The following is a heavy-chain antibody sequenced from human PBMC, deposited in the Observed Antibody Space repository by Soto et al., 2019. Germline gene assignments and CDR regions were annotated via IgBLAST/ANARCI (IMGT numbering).Heavy chain of an antibody. V-gene: IGHV4-59*01. D-gene: IGHD3-22*01. CDR2: IYYSGST. CDR1: GGSISSYY. Sequence: PSETLSLTCTVSGGSISSYYWSWIRQPPGKGLEWIGYIYYSGSTNYNPSLKSRVTISVDTSKNQFSLKLSSVTAADTAVYYCARARGPVYIVAYGMDVWGQGTTVTVSS. J-gene: IGHJ6*02. CDR3: ARARGPVYIVAYGMDV.